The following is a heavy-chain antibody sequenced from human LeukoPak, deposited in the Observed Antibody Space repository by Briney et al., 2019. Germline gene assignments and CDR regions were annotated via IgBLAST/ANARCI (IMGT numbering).Heavy chain of an antibody. CDR1: CGSISRGGYY. CDR3: ARRAVTPRYFDY. CDR2: IYYSGST. D-gene: IGHD2-21*02. Sequence: SQTLSLTRTFSCGSISRGGYYLSLIRQPPGKGLEWIGYIYYSGSTYYNPSLKSRVTISVDTSKNQFSLKLSSVTAADTAVYYCARRAVTPRYFDYWGQGTLVTVSS. V-gene: IGHV4-31*03. J-gene: IGHJ4*02.